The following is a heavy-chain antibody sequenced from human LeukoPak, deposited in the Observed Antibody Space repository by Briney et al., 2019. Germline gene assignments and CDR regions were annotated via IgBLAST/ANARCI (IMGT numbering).Heavy chain of an antibody. CDR3: ARPFGNGWFLRDY. CDR2: ISSSGSTI. Sequence: GGSLRLSCAASGFTFSSYEMNWVRQAPGKGLEWVSYISSSGSTIYYADSVKGRFTISRDNAKNSLYLQMNSLRAEDTAVYYCARPFGNGWFLRDYWGRGTLVTVSS. J-gene: IGHJ4*02. V-gene: IGHV3-48*03. CDR1: GFTFSSYE. D-gene: IGHD6-19*01.